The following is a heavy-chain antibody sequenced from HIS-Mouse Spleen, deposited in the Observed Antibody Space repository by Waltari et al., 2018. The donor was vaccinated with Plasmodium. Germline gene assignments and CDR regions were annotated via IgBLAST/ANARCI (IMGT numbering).Heavy chain of an antibody. CDR3: ARVTSSGVYWYFDL. CDR1: GGSFSGYY. CDR2: INHSGST. Sequence: QVQLQQWGAGLLKPSETLSLTCAVYGGSFSGYYWSWIRQPPGKGLEGIGEINHSGSTNYKPSLKSRVTISVDTSKNQFSLKLSSVTAADTAVYYCARVTSSGVYWYFDLWGRGTLVTVSS. D-gene: IGHD3-3*01. J-gene: IGHJ2*01. V-gene: IGHV4-34*01.